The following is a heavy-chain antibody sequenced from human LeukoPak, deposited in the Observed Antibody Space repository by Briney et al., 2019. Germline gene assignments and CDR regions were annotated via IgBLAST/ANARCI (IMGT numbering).Heavy chain of an antibody. D-gene: IGHD3-22*01. Sequence: GGSLRLSCAASGFTFSNHPMSWVRQAPGKGLQWVSGISAGGGSTYYADSVKGRFTISRDNSKHTLYLQMNSLRAEDTAVYYCAKDGFDYYDSSGYSYFHYWGQGTLVTVSS. CDR1: GFTFSNHP. V-gene: IGHV3-23*01. CDR2: ISAGGGST. J-gene: IGHJ4*02. CDR3: AKDGFDYYDSSGYSYFHY.